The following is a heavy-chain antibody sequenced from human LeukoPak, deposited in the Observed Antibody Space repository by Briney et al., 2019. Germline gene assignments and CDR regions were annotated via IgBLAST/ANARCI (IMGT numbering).Heavy chain of an antibody. J-gene: IGHJ5*02. CDR2: IYYSGST. CDR1: GGSISSGGYY. Sequence: SQTLSLTCTVTGGSISSGGYYWSWIRQHPGKGLEWIGYIYYSGSTYYNPSLKSRVTISVDTSKNQFSLKLSSVTAADTAVYYCARARYYYDSQNWFDPWGQGTLVTVSS. D-gene: IGHD3-22*01. V-gene: IGHV4-31*03. CDR3: ARARYYYDSQNWFDP.